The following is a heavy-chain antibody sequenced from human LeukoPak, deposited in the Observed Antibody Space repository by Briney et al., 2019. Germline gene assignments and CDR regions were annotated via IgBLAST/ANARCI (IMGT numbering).Heavy chain of an antibody. D-gene: IGHD2-15*01. J-gene: IGHJ3*02. CDR2: IYYSGST. V-gene: IGHV4-39*02. Sequence: SETLSLTCTVSGGSISSSSYYWGWIRQPPGKGLEWIGSIYYSGSTYYNPSLKSRVTISVDTSKNQFSLKLGSVTAADTAVYYCAREGSPAFDIWGQGTMVTVSS. CDR1: GGSISSSSYY. CDR3: AREGSPAFDI.